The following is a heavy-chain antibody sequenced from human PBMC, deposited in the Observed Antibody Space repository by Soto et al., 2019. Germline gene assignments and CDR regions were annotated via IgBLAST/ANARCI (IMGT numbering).Heavy chain of an antibody. CDR2: IDTGNGDT. D-gene: IGHD3-9*01. CDR3: ARDSDFEPGLAD. J-gene: IGHJ4*02. Sequence: GASVKVSCKASGYNFNVYDMHWVRQAPGQRLEWIGWIDTGNGDTKYSQNLHDRVTITWDTSASTAYMELSTLRVEDTAVYYCARDSDFEPGLADWGQGSRVTVSS. V-gene: IGHV1-3*04. CDR1: GYNFNVYD.